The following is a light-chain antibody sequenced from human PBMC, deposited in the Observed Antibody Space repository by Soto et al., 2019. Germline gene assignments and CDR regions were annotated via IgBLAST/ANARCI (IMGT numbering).Light chain of an antibody. V-gene: IGLV2-14*01. CDR3: SSYTSSSTYV. J-gene: IGLJ1*01. CDR1: SSDVGGHNS. CDR2: NVS. Sequence: QSALTQPASVSGSPGQSITISCTGTSSDVGGHNSVSWYQQHPGKAPKLMIYNVSNRPSGVSNRFSGSKSGNTASLTISGLVAEDEADYYCSSYTSSSTYVFGAGTKVTVL.